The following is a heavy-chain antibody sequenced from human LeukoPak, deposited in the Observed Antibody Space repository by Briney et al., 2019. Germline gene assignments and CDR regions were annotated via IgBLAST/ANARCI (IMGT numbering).Heavy chain of an antibody. CDR2: IYPGDSDT. CDR3: ASTLRFWITNLRLDY. V-gene: IGHV5-51*01. D-gene: IGHD3-3*01. Sequence: GGSLKISCKGSGYSFTSYWIGWVRQMPGKGLEWMGIIYPGDSDTRYSPSFQGQDTISAGKCLSTAYLQWSSRKASDTAMYYCASTLRFWITNLRLDYWGQGTLVTVSS. J-gene: IGHJ4*02. CDR1: GYSFTSYW.